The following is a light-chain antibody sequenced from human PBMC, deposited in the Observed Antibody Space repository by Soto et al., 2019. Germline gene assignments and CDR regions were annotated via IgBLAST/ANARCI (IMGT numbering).Light chain of an antibody. J-gene: IGLJ2*01. CDR3: QSYDGSLSAL. Sequence: QSVLTQPPSVSGAPGQRVTISCTGSISNIGAGFDVHWYQQFPGTAPELLIYGNNNRPSGVPDRFSGSRSGTSASLAITGLQAEDEADYYCQSYDGSLSALFGGGTKLTVL. CDR2: GNN. CDR1: ISNIGAGFD. V-gene: IGLV1-40*01.